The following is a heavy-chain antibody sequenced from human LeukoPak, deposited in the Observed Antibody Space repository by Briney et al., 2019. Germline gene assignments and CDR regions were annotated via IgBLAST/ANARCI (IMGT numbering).Heavy chain of an antibody. Sequence: GASVKVSCKASGYTFTSYAMHWVRQAPGQRLEWMGWINAGNGNIKYSQKFQGRVTITRDTSASTAYMELSSLRSEDTAVYYCASTDADYGDNFDYWGQGTLVTVSS. CDR2: INAGNGNI. CDR1: GYTFTSYA. V-gene: IGHV1-3*01. D-gene: IGHD4-17*01. CDR3: ASTDADYGDNFDY. J-gene: IGHJ4*02.